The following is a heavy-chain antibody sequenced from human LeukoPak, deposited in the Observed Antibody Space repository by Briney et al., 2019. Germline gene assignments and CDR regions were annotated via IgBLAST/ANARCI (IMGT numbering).Heavy chain of an antibody. CDR3: ASSYYNSSGYYYSLDY. V-gene: IGHV1-69*13. J-gene: IGHJ4*02. Sequence: GASVKVSCKASGGTFSSYAISWVRQAPGQGLEWMGGIIPIFGTANYAQKFQGRVTITADESTSTAYMELSSLRSEDTAVYYSASSYYNSSGYYYSLDYWGQGTLVTVSS. CDR2: IIPIFGTA. D-gene: IGHD3-22*01. CDR1: GGTFSSYA.